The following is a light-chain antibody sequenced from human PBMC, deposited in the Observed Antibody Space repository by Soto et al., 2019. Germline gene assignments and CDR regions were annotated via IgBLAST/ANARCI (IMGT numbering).Light chain of an antibody. CDR2: DAS. Sequence: EIVLTQSPATLSLSPGDRATLSCRASQSVSRYLAWYQQKPGQAPRLLIYDASNRATGIPARFSGSGSGTDFTLTISSLEPEDFAVYYCQQRSNWPPITFGRGTRLEIK. CDR3: QQRSNWPPIT. CDR1: QSVSRY. V-gene: IGKV3-11*01. J-gene: IGKJ5*01.